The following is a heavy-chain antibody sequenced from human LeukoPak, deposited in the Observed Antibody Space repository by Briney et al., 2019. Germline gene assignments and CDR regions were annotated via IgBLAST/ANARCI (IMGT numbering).Heavy chain of an antibody. CDR3: ASVARRAYSSGWYYFDY. Sequence: SDTQSLTCTASGGSISRYHWSWIRQPPGKGLECIGYIYYSGSTNYNPPLKSRVTISVDTSTDQFSLKLSSVTAADTAVYYCASVARRAYSSGWYYFDYWGQGTLVTVSS. J-gene: IGHJ4*02. D-gene: IGHD6-19*01. V-gene: IGHV4-59*07. CDR2: IYYSGST. CDR1: GGSISRYH.